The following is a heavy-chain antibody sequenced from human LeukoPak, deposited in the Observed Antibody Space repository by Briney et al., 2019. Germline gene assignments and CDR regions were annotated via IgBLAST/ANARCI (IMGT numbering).Heavy chain of an antibody. CDR1: GYTFTGYY. J-gene: IGHJ4*02. D-gene: IGHD2-2*01. Sequence: GASVKVSCKASGYTFTGYYMHWVRQAPGQGLEWMGWINPNSGNTGYAQKFQGRVTMTRNTSISTAYMELSSLRSEDTAVYYCARGYCSSTSCLYLFDYWGQGTLVTVSS. CDR2: INPNSGNT. V-gene: IGHV1-8*02. CDR3: ARGYCSSTSCLYLFDY.